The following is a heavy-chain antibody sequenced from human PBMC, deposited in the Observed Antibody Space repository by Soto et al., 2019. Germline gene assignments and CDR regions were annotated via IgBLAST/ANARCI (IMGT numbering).Heavy chain of an antibody. CDR3: ARSRGITGAEDYYYGMDV. CDR2: INPSGGST. CDR1: GYTFTSYY. Sequence: ASVKVSCKASGYTFTSYYMHWVRQAPGQGLEWMGIINPSGGSTSYAQKFQGRVTMTRDTSTSTVYMELSSLRSEDTAAYYCARSRGITGAEDYYYGMDVWGQGTTVTVSS. J-gene: IGHJ6*02. V-gene: IGHV1-46*01. D-gene: IGHD1-20*01.